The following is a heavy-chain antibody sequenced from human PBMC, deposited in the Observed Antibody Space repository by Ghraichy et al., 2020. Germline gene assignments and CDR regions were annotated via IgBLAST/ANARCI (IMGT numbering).Heavy chain of an antibody. CDR2: TSYDGSNK. CDR3: AKERDTSGYYSFRGDYYGMDV. J-gene: IGHJ6*02. V-gene: IGHV3-30*18. Sequence: GGSLRLPCAASGITFSRYGMHWVRQAPGKGLEWVAVTSYDGSNKFYGGSVQGRFTISRDNSKNTLYLQMNYLRPEDTAVYYCAKERDTSGYYSFRGDYYGMDVWGQGTTVTVSS. D-gene: IGHD3-22*01. CDR1: GITFSRYG.